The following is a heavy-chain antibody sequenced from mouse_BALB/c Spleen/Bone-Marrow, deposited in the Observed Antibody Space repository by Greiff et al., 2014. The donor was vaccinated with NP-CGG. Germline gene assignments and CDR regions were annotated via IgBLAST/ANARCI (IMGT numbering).Heavy chain of an antibody. Sequence: VQLVESAAELARPGASVKMSCKTSGYTFTYYTMHWVKQRPGQGLEWIGYINPSSGYTDYNQKFKDKTTLTTDKSSSTAYLQLSSLTSEDSAVYYCVIENYDYDGDAMDYWGQGTSVTVSS. CDR3: VIENYDYDGDAMDY. D-gene: IGHD2-4*01. CDR2: INPSSGYT. CDR1: GYTFTYYT. J-gene: IGHJ4*01. V-gene: IGHV1-4*02.